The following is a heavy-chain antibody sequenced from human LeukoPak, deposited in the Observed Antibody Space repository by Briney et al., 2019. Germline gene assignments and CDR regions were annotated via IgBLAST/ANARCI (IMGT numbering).Heavy chain of an antibody. J-gene: IGHJ6*03. CDR1: GFSFNNFA. Sequence: GGSLRLSCAASGFSFNNFAMHWVRQAPGKGLEWVAHISYDGSSKYNEDSVKGRFTISRDDSKNTLYLQMNSLRAEDTAVYYCARDGVITTDYYYYYMDVWGKGTTVTVSS. CDR3: ARDGVITTDYYYYYMDV. V-gene: IGHV3-30*04. CDR2: ISYDGSSK. D-gene: IGHD3-22*01.